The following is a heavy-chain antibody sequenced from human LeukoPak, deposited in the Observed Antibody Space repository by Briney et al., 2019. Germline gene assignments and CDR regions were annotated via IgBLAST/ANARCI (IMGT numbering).Heavy chain of an antibody. J-gene: IGHJ6*02. CDR2: IYSGGST. CDR1: GFTVSSNY. V-gene: IGHV3-53*01. Sequence: SGGSLRLSCAASGFTVSSNYMSWVRQAPGKGLEWVSVIYSGGSTYYADSVKGRFTISRDNSKNTLYLQMNSLRAEDTAVYYCARDLLAAAGTDVSYYGMDVWGQGITVTVSS. D-gene: IGHD6-13*01. CDR3: ARDLLAAAGTDVSYYGMDV.